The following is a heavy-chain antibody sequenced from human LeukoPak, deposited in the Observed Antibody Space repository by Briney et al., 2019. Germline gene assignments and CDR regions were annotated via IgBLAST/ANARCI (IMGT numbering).Heavy chain of an antibody. CDR3: ARVRGSVTRYFDY. Sequence: GGCLRLSCAASGFTFSSYWMHWVRQAPGKGLVWVSRINSDGSSTSYADSVKGRFTISRDNAKNTLYPQMNSLRAEDTAVYYCARVRGSVTRYFDYWGQGTLVTVSS. V-gene: IGHV3-74*01. J-gene: IGHJ4*02. D-gene: IGHD3-10*01. CDR2: INSDGSST. CDR1: GFTFSSYW.